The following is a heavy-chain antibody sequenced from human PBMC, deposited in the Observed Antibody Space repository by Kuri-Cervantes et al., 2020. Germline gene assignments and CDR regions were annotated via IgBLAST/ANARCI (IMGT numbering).Heavy chain of an antibody. D-gene: IGHD3-3*01. CDR1: GGTFSSYA. CDR2: MNPNSGNT. Sequence: ASVKVSCKASGGTFSSYAISWVRQAPGQGLEWMGWMNPNSGNTGYAQKFQGRVTMTRNTSISTAYMELSSLRSEDTAVYYCARGSHYDFWSGYYTHSYYYYMDVWGKGTTVTVSS. V-gene: IGHV1-8*02. J-gene: IGHJ6*03. CDR3: ARGSHYDFWSGYYTHSYYYYMDV.